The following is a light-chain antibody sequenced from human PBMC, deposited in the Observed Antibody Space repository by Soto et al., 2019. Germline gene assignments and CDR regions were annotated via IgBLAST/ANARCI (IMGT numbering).Light chain of an antibody. Sequence: DILVTQSPSSLSASVGDRDTITCRASQDISGHLAWYQQNPGKVPKLLIYEASTLQSRVPSRFSASGSGTDFTLTISSLQPEDVATYYCQKYNGTPRTFGQGTKVELK. CDR2: EAS. CDR1: QDISGH. CDR3: QKYNGTPRT. J-gene: IGKJ1*01. V-gene: IGKV1-27*01.